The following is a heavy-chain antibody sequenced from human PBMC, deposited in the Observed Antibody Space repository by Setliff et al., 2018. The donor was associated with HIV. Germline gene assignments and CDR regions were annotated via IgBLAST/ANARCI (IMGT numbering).Heavy chain of an antibody. CDR3: ARDTEMVKEGTDY. CDR2: INHSGST. V-gene: IGHV4-34*01. CDR1: GGSFSGYY. D-gene: IGHD5-18*01. Sequence: PSETLSLTCAVYGGSFSGYYWSWIRQPPGKGLEWIGEINHSGSTNYNPSLKSRVTISVDTSKNQFSLKLSSVTAADTAVYYCARDTEMVKEGTDYWGQGTLVTSPQ. J-gene: IGHJ4*02.